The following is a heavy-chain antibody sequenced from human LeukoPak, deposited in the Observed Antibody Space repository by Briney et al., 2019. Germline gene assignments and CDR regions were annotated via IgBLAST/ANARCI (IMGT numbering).Heavy chain of an antibody. CDR2: ITNKPKSYNT. CDR3: ARGFHYDFWSGSYYFDY. Sequence: GGSLRLSCAASGFTFSDHYMDWVRQAPGKGLEWVGRITNKPKSYNTVYAASVKGRFTISRDDSKNSLYLQMNSLKTEDTAVYYCARGFHYDFWSGSYYFDYWGQGTLVTVSS. CDR1: GFTFSDHY. D-gene: IGHD3-3*01. V-gene: IGHV3-72*01. J-gene: IGHJ4*02.